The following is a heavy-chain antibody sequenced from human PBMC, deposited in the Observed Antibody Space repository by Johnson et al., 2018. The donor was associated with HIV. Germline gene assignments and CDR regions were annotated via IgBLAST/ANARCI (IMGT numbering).Heavy chain of an antibody. CDR3: AKTIVVVTADAFDI. CDR1: GFTVSSNY. V-gene: IGHV3-66*01. CDR2: IYSGGST. D-gene: IGHD2-21*02. Sequence: VQLVESGGGLVQPGGSLRLSCAASGFTVSSNYMSWVRQAPGKGLEWVSVIYSGGSTYYADSVKGRFTISRDNSKNTLYLQMNSLRAEDTAVYYCAKTIVVVTADAFDIWGQGTMVTVSS. J-gene: IGHJ3*02.